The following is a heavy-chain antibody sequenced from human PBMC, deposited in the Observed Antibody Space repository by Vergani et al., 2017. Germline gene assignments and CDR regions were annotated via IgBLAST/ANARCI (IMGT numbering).Heavy chain of an antibody. CDR1: GYTFTSYG. D-gene: IGHD3-10*01. CDR2: INTNTGNP. CDR3: ARDGVVGIWFGAPVHGWFDP. J-gene: IGHJ5*02. Sequence: QVQLVQSGAEVKKPGASVKVSCKASGYTFTSYGISWVRQAPGQGLEWMGWINTNTGNPTYAQGFTGRFVFSLDTSVSTAYLQISSLKAEDTAVYYCARDGVVGIWFGAPVHGWFDPWGQGTRVTVSS. V-gene: IGHV7-4-1*02.